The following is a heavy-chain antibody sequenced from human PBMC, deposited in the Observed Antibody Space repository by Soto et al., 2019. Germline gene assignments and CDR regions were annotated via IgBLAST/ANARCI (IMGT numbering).Heavy chain of an antibody. J-gene: IGHJ4*02. CDR1: GGSISSNY. Sequence: QVQLQESGPGLVKPSETLSLTCTVSGGSISSNYWTWIRQPAGKGLEWIGRIFTSGSTNYKPSLKSRVTMPVDTSKNQFSLKLSSVTAADTAVYYCARESELSGFFDYWGQGTLVSVSS. D-gene: IGHD1-26*01. CDR2: IFTSGST. CDR3: ARESELSGFFDY. V-gene: IGHV4-4*07.